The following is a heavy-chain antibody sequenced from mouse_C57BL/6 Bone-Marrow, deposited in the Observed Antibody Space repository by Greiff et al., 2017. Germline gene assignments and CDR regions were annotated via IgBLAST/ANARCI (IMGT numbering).Heavy chain of an antibody. CDR2: INYDGSST. V-gene: IGHV5-16*01. J-gene: IGHJ1*03. Sequence: EVQRVESEGGLVQPGSSMKLSCTASGFTFSDYYMAWVRQVPEKGLEWVANINYDGSSTYYLDSLKSRFIISRDNAKNILYLQMSSLKSEDTATYYCARVSIYYYGSSYVWYFDVWGTGTTVTVSS. CDR3: ARVSIYYYGSSYVWYFDV. D-gene: IGHD1-1*01. CDR1: GFTFSDYY.